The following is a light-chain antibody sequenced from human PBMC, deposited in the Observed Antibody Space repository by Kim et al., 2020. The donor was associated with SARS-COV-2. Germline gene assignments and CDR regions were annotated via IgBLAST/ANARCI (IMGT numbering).Light chain of an antibody. V-gene: IGLV1-40*01. CDR2: GNS. CDR3: QSYDSSLSGSV. CDR1: TSNIGAGYD. J-gene: IGLJ3*02. Sequence: RINLSCKWSTSNIGAGYDVRWYQQLPGTAPKLLIYGNSNRPSGVPDRFSGSKSGTSASLAITGLQAEDEADYYCQSYDSSLSGSVFGGGTKLTVL.